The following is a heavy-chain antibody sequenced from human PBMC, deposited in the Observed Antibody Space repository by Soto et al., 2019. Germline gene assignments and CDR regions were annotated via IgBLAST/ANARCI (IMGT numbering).Heavy chain of an antibody. J-gene: IGHJ5*02. CDR3: ARDHIVVVPAAIKPDWFDP. Sequence: PSETLSLTCAVYGGSFSGYYWSWIRQPPGKGLEWIGEINHSGGTNYNPSLKSRVTISVDTSKNQFSLKLSSVTAADTAVYYCARDHIVVVPAAIKPDWFDPWGQGTLVTVSS. CDR1: GGSFSGYY. V-gene: IGHV4-34*01. CDR2: INHSGGT. D-gene: IGHD2-2*02.